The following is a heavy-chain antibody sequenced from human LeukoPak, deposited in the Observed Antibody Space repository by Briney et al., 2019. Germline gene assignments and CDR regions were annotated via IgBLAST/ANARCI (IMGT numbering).Heavy chain of an antibody. V-gene: IGHV3-30*02. CDR2: IRYDGINK. J-gene: IGHJ5*02. CDR3: AKGDKMLTWRRTYNRFDP. D-gene: IGHD3-16*01. CDR1: GFTFSTHG. Sequence: PGGSLRLSCAASGFTFSTHGMHWVRQAPGKGLEWVAFIRYDGINKYYADSVKGRFAISRDSFKSTLYLQMNSLRAEDTAVYFCAKGDKMLTWRRTYNRFDPWGQGTLVTVSS.